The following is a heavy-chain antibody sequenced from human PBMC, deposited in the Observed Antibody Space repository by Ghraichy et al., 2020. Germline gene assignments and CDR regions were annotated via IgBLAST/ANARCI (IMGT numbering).Heavy chain of an antibody. D-gene: IGHD1-26*01. J-gene: IGHJ4*02. CDR1: EFTFRTYA. CDR3: AKIGWVSASFSGDY. V-gene: IGHV3-23*01. Sequence: GGSLRLSCAASEFTFRTYAISWVRQAPGKGLEWVSTIRSNGDTTYYADSVTGRFTISRDNSKHTLFLQMNSLRAEDTAVYYCAKIGWVSASFSGDYWGQGTLVTVSS. CDR2: IRSNGDTT.